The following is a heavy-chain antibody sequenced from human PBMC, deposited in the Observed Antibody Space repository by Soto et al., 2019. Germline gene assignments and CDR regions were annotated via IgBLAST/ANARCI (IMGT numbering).Heavy chain of an antibody. J-gene: IGHJ2*01. V-gene: IGHV1-46*03. D-gene: IGHD4-17*01. CDR3: ARDPKATTSFPPTWYFDL. CDR2: INPSGGST. Sequence: ASVKVSCKASGYTFTSYYMHWVRQAPGQGLEWMGIINPSGGSTSYAQKFQGRVTMTRDTSTSTVYMELSSLRSEDTAVYYCARDPKATTSFPPTWYFDLWGRGTLVTVSS. CDR1: GYTFTSYY.